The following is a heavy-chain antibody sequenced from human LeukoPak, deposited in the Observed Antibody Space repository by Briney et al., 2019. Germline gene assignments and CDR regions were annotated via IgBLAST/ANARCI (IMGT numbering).Heavy chain of an antibody. CDR2: ISYGGSNK. D-gene: IGHD3-22*01. Sequence: PGRSLRLSCAASGFTFSSYTMQWVRQAPGKGLEWVAVISYGGSNKYYADSVKGRFTISRDNSKNTLYLQMNSLRAEDTAVYYCARNYDSSGYYGFDYWGQGTLVTVSS. J-gene: IGHJ4*02. CDR3: ARNYDSSGYYGFDY. V-gene: IGHV3-30-3*01. CDR1: GFTFSSYT.